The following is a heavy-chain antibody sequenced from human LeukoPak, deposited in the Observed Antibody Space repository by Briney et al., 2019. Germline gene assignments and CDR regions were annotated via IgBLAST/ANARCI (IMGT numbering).Heavy chain of an antibody. V-gene: IGHV3-21*04. CDR3: AKDIGNSGYDPLDY. Sequence: GGSLRLSCAASGFTFNTNNMNWVRQAPGKGLEWVSSISSSSSYIYYADSVKGRFTISRDNAKNSLYLQTNSLRAEDTALYYCAKDIGNSGYDPLDYWGQGTLVTVSS. D-gene: IGHD5-12*01. J-gene: IGHJ4*02. CDR2: ISSSSSYI. CDR1: GFTFNTNN.